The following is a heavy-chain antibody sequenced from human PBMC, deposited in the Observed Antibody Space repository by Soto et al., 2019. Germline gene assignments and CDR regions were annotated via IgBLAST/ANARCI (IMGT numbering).Heavy chain of an antibody. CDR2: IYYSGST. V-gene: IGHV4-59*12. CDR1: GGSISSYY. J-gene: IGHJ6*02. D-gene: IGHD3-3*01. CDR3: ARDRRDYDFWSGYYTAYYYYGMDV. Sequence: SETLSLTCTVSGGSISSYYWSWIRQPPGKGLEWIGYIYYSGSTYYNPSLKSRVTISVDTSKNQFSLKLSSVTAADTAVYYCARDRRDYDFWSGYYTAYYYYGMDVWGQGTTVTVSS.